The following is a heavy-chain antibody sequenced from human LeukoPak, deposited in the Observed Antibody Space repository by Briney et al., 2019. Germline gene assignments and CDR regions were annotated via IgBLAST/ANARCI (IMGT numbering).Heavy chain of an antibody. V-gene: IGHV4-4*07. D-gene: IGHD3-22*01. CDR2: IYTSGST. J-gene: IGHJ4*02. CDR3: ARGRLESSGYCPFDS. CDR1: GGSISSYY. Sequence: PSETLSLTCTVSGGSISSYYWSWIRQPAGKGLEWIGRIYTSGSTNYNPSLKSRVTMSVDTSKNQFSLKLSSVTAADTAVYYCARGRLESSGYCPFDSWGQGSLVTVSS.